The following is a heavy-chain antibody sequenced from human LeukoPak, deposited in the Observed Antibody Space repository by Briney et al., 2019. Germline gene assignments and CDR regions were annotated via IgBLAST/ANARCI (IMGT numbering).Heavy chain of an antibody. Sequence: SVTVSCKASGGTFSSYAISWVRQAPGQGLEWMGGIIPIFGTANYAQKFQGRVTITTDESTSTAYMELSSLRSEDTAVYYCASLSSSHYYYYYYMDVWGKGTTVTVSS. D-gene: IGHD6-13*01. J-gene: IGHJ6*03. CDR3: ASLSSSHYYYYYYMDV. CDR1: GGTFSSYA. V-gene: IGHV1-69*05. CDR2: IIPIFGTA.